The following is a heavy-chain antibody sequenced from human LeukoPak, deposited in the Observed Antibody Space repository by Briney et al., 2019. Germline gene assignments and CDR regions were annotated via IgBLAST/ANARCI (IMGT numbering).Heavy chain of an antibody. CDR3: ARENYGGDYFDY. CDR2: IYSGGST. CDR1: GFTFNNAW. J-gene: IGHJ4*02. D-gene: IGHD4-23*01. V-gene: IGHV3-66*01. Sequence: GGSLRLSCAASGFTFNNAWMSWVRQAPGKGLEWVSVIYSGGSTYYADSVKGRFTISRDNSKNTLYLQMNSLRAEDTAVYYCARENYGGDYFDYWGQGTLVTVSS.